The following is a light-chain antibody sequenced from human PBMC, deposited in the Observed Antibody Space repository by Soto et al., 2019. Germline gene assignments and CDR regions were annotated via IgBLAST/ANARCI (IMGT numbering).Light chain of an antibody. J-gene: IGKJ1*01. Sequence: EIVLTQSPGTLSLSPGERATLSCRASQSVDSSSLAWYQQKPGQAPRLLIYDASSRATGFPDRFSGSGSGTDFTLTISRLEPEDFAVYYCQQYGSSRTWTFGQGTKVDIK. CDR2: DAS. CDR3: QQYGSSRTWT. V-gene: IGKV3-20*01. CDR1: QSVDSSS.